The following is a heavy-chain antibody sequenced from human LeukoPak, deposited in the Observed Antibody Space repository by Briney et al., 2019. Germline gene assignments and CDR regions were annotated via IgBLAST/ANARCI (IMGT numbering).Heavy chain of an antibody. J-gene: IGHJ4*02. V-gene: IGHV1-3*01. CDR2: INAGNGNT. CDR3: ARVGGWYSDFDY. D-gene: IGHD6-19*01. Sequence: VASVKVSCKASGYTFTSYAMHWVRQAPGQRLEWMGWINAGNGNTKYSQKFQGRVTITRDTSASTAYMELSSLRSEDTAVYYCARVGGWYSDFDYWGQGTLDTVSS. CDR1: GYTFTSYA.